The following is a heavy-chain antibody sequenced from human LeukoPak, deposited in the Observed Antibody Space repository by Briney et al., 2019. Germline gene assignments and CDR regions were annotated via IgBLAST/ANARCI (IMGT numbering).Heavy chain of an antibody. D-gene: IGHD3-10*01. V-gene: IGHV1-2*02. J-gene: IGHJ4*02. CDR2: INPNSGGT. CDR1: GYTFTGYY. Sequence: GASVKVSCKASGYTFTGYYMHWVRQAPGQGLGWMGWINPNSGGTNYAQKFQGRVTMTRDTSISTAYMELSRLRSDDTAVYYCARGGAELIPPLLWFGEFPFDYWGQGTLVTVSS. CDR3: ARGGAELIPPLLWFGEFPFDY.